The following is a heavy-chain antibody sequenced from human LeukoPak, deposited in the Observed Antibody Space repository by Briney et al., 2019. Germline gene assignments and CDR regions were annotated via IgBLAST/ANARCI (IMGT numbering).Heavy chain of an antibody. V-gene: IGHV5-51*01. Sequence: GESLKIFCKGSGCSFTSYWIGWVRQMPGKGLGWMGIIYPGDSDTRYSPSFQGQVTISADKSISTAYLQWSSLKASDTAMYYCARPSDDSSSYFDYWGQGTLVTVSS. CDR2: IYPGDSDT. CDR3: ARPSDDSSSYFDY. J-gene: IGHJ4*02. CDR1: GCSFTSYW. D-gene: IGHD6-6*01.